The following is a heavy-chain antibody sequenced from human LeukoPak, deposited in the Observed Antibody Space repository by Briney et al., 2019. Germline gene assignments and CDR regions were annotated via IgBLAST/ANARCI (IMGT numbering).Heavy chain of an antibody. V-gene: IGHV1-2*02. CDR2: INPNSGGT. D-gene: IGHD6-19*01. J-gene: IGHJ4*02. Sequence: ASVKVSCKASGYTFTGYYMHWVRQASGQRLEWMGWINPNSGGTNYAQKFQGRVTMTRDTSISTAYMELSRLRSDDTAVYYCARDGSGWYSYFDYWGQGTLVTVSS. CDR3: ARDGSGWYSYFDY. CDR1: GYTFTGYY.